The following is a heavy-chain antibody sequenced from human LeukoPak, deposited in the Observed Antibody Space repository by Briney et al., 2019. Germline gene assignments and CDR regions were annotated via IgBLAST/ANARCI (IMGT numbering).Heavy chain of an antibody. CDR2: ISHDESTK. Sequence: GRSLRLSCAASGFIFSSYVLHWVRQAPGKGLEWVAVISHDESTKYYVDSVEGRFTISRDNSKNTLYLQMNSLRPEDTAVYYCVNIAATGPDYWGQGTLVTVSS. D-gene: IGHD6-13*01. J-gene: IGHJ4*02. CDR1: GFIFSSYV. V-gene: IGHV3-30*03. CDR3: VNIAATGPDY.